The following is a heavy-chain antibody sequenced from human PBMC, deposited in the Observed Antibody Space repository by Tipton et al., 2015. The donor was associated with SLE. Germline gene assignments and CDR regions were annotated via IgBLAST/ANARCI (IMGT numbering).Heavy chain of an antibody. CDR3: ARSYCSGGSCFSFDC. CDR2: INHSGST. D-gene: IGHD2-15*01. CDR1: GGSFSGYY. Sequence: TLSLTCAVYGGSFSGYYWSWIRQPPGKGLERIGEINHSGSTNYNPSLKSRVTISVDTSKNQFSLKLSSVTAAGSAVYYCARSYCSGGSCFSFDCWGQGSLVTVSS. V-gene: IGHV4-34*01. J-gene: IGHJ4*02.